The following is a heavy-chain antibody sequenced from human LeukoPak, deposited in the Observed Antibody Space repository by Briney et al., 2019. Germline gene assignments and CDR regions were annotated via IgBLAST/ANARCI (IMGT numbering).Heavy chain of an antibody. CDR1: GFTFSDYY. Sequence: PGGSLRLSCAASGFTFSDYYMSWIRQAPGKGLEWVSYISSSSSYTSYADSVKGRFTISRDNAKNSLYLQMNSLRAEDTAVYYCATLGYCSSTSCPWGQGTLVTVSS. J-gene: IGHJ5*02. D-gene: IGHD2-2*01. V-gene: IGHV3-11*06. CDR2: ISSSSSYT. CDR3: ATLGYCSSTSCP.